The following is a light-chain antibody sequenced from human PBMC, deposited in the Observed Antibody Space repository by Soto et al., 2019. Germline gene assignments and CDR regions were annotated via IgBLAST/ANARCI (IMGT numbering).Light chain of an antibody. CDR3: QQYETFSGT. Sequence: EIELSLSPWSLSPSVGDSGNIACQASQNISNYLDWYQQKPGKAPKLLIYDASNLETGVPSRFSGSGSGTDFTFTISSLQPEDIAIYYCQQYETFSGTFGPGTKVDIK. V-gene: IGKV1-33*01. CDR2: DAS. J-gene: IGKJ1*01. CDR1: QNISNY.